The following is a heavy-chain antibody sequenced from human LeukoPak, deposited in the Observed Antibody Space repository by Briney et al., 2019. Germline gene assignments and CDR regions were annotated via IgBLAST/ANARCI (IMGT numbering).Heavy chain of an antibody. D-gene: IGHD1-26*01. CDR3: ARDSGGGYYGHYYYYMDV. Sequence: SETLSLTCTVSGGSISSYYWSWIRQPAGKGLEWIGRIYTSGSTNYSPSLKSRVTMSVDTSKNQFSLKLSSVTAADTAVYYCARDSGGGYYGHYYYYMDVWGKGTTVTVSS. V-gene: IGHV4-4*07. J-gene: IGHJ6*03. CDR1: GGSISSYY. CDR2: IYTSGST.